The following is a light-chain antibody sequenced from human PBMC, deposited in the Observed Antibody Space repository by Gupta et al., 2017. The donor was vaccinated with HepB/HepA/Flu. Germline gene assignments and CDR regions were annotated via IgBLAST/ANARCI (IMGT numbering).Light chain of an antibody. J-gene: IGLJ2*01. CDR1: SSNIGRNP. V-gene: IGLV1-44*01. CDR2: HND. Sequence: QSVLTQAPSASETPGQRVTISCSGSSSNIGRNPVNWYRQLPDTAPKLLIYHNDQRPSGVPDRFSGSKSVTSASLAISGLQSEDEADYYCAAWDDSLKGVVFGAGTKLTVL. CDR3: AAWDDSLKGVV.